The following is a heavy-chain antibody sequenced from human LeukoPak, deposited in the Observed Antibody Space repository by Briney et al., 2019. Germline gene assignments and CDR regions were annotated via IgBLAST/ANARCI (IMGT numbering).Heavy chain of an antibody. V-gene: IGHV3-30*02. CDR1: GFTFSSYG. J-gene: IGHJ5*02. Sequence: GGSLRLSCAASGFTFSSYGMHWVRQAPGKGLEWVAFIRYDGSNKYYADSVKGRFTISRDNSKNTLYLQMNSLRAEDTAVYYCAREMEGVLLWFGELPESNWFDPWGQGTLVTVSS. CDR3: AREMEGVLLWFGELPESNWFDP. CDR2: IRYDGSNK. D-gene: IGHD3-10*01.